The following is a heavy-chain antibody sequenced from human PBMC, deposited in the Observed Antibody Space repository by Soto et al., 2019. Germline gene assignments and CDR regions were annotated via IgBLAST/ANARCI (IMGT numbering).Heavy chain of an antibody. D-gene: IGHD2-2*01. CDR2: IKQDGSEK. J-gene: IGHJ6*02. Sequence: PGGSLRLSCAASGFTFSSYWMSWVRQAPGKGLEWVANIKQDGSEKYYVDSVKGRFTISRDNAKNSLYLQMNSLRAEDTAVYYCXRDLVPAAVYYYYGMDVWGQGTTVTVSS. CDR3: XRDLVPAAVYYYYGMDV. CDR1: GFTFSSYW. V-gene: IGHV3-7*01.